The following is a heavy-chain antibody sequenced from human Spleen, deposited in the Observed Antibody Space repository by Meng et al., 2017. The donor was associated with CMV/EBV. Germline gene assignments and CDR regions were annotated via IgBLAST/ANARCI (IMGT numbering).Heavy chain of an antibody. D-gene: IGHD3-22*01. CDR1: GGAISSGRYY. CDR3: AREPTYYYDSSGEV. Sequence: SETLSLTCSVSGGAISSGRYYWGWIRQPPGKGLEWIGSISYSGSTYYNPSLKSRVTISVGTSKNQFSLKLSSVTAADTAVYYCAREPTYYYDSSGEVWGQGTLVTVSS. J-gene: IGHJ4*02. CDR2: ISYSGST. V-gene: IGHV4-39*07.